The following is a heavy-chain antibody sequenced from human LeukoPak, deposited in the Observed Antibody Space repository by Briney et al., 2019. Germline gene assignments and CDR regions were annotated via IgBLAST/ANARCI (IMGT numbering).Heavy chain of an antibody. D-gene: IGHD6-19*01. CDR3: ARESSSGWYFSAVFWFDP. CDR2: IKQDGSEK. CDR1: GFTFSSYW. V-gene: IGHV3-7*01. J-gene: IGHJ5*02. Sequence: GGSLRLSCAASGFTFSSYWMSWVRQAPGKGLEWVANIKQDGSEKYYVDSVKGRFTISRDNAKNSLYLQMNSLRAEDTAVYYCARESSSGWYFSAVFWFDPWGQGTLVTVSS.